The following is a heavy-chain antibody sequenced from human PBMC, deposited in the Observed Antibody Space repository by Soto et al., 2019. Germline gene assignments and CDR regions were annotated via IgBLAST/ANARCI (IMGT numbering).Heavy chain of an antibody. V-gene: IGHV3-33*01. CDR1: GFTFSSYG. CDR3: ARDGGAMDPFDY. D-gene: IGHD3-16*01. CDR2: IWYDGSNK. Sequence: SLRLSCAASGFTFSSYGMHWVRQAPGKGLEWVAVIWYDGSNKYYADSVKGRFTISRDNSKNTLYLQMNSLRAEDTAVYYCARDGGAMDPFDYWGQGTLVTVSS. J-gene: IGHJ4*02.